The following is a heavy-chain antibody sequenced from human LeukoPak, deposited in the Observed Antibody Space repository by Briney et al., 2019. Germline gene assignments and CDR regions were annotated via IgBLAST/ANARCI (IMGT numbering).Heavy chain of an antibody. CDR1: GYSISSGYY. Sequence: PSETLSLTCTVSGYSISSGYYWGWIRQPPGKGLEWIGSIYHSGRTFYNPSLKTRVTISVDTSKNQFSLKLTSVTAADTAVYYRARTLGVVLMVYAINYYYYMDVWGKGTTVTVSS. CDR2: IYHSGRT. V-gene: IGHV4-38-2*02. CDR3: ARTLGVVLMVYAINYYYYMDV. D-gene: IGHD2-8*01. J-gene: IGHJ6*03.